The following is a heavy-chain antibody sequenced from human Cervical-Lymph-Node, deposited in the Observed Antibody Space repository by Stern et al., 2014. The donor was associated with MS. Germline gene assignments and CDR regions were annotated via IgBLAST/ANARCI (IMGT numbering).Heavy chain of an antibody. CDR3: AREGGYYSGWYDGWSFDI. V-gene: IGHV6-1*01. CDR2: TYFTSKWYN. J-gene: IGHJ2*01. D-gene: IGHD6-19*01. CDR1: GVSVSSNSAA. Sequence: QVQLQESGPGLVKPSQTLSLTCAISGVSVSSNSAAWNWIRQSPSRGLERLGRTYFTSKWYNDYAVSVKSRISINADTSKNQFSLHLNSVTPEDTALYYCAREGGYYSGWYDGWSFDIWGRGTLLTVSS.